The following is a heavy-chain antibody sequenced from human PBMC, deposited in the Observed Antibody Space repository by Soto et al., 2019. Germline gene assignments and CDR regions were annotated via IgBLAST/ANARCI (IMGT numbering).Heavy chain of an antibody. J-gene: IGHJ4*02. CDR1: GFTFSSYG. CDR2: ISYDGSNK. V-gene: IGHV3-30*18. D-gene: IGHD3-10*01. CDR3: AKSSMDLSYYFDY. Sequence: GGSLRLSCAASGFTFSSYGMHWVRQAPGKGLEWVAVISYDGSNKYYADSVKGRFTISRDNSKNTRYLQMNSLRAEDTVVYYRAKSSMDLSYYFDYWGQGTLVTVSS.